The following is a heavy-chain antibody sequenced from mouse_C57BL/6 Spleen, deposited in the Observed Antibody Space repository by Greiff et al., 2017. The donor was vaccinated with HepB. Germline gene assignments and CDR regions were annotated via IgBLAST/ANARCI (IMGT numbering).Heavy chain of an antibody. CDR1: GYTFTSYW. V-gene: IGHV1-59*01. CDR3: ARGGLLQAMDY. Sequence: QVQLQQSGAELVRPGTSVKLSCKASGYTFTSYWMHWVKQRPGQGLEWIGVIDPSDSYTNYNQKFKGKATLTVDTSSSTAYMQLSSLTSEDSAVYYCARGGLLQAMDYWGQGTSVTVSS. D-gene: IGHD2-3*01. CDR2: IDPSDSYT. J-gene: IGHJ4*01.